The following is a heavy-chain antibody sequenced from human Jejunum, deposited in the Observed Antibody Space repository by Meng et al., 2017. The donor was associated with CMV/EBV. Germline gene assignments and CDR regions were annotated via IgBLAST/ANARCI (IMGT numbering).Heavy chain of an antibody. D-gene: IGHD4/OR15-4a*01. Sequence: LSWAASGFSFCTYPMPWVRQAPGQGLEWVAVISYDGATNNHADSVKGRFTISRDNSNNTLYLQMDSLRAEDTAVYYCARRTMAVMDYWGQGTLVTVSS. CDR1: GFSFCTYP. CDR2: ISYDGATN. V-gene: IGHV3-30*04. CDR3: ARRTMAVMDY. J-gene: IGHJ4*02.